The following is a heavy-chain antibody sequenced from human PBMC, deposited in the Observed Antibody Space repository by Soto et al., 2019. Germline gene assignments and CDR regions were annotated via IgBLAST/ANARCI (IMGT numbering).Heavy chain of an antibody. Sequence: ASVKVSCKASGYTFTVYCMHWVRQAPGQGLEWMGWINPNSGGTNYVQKFQGWVTMTRDTPISTAYMELSRLRSDDTAVYYCARDKGSSSWYRRGRNDAFDIWGQGTMVTVSS. V-gene: IGHV1-2*04. D-gene: IGHD6-13*01. CDR2: INPNSGGT. CDR3: ARDKGSSSWYRRGRNDAFDI. CDR1: GYTFTVYC. J-gene: IGHJ3*02.